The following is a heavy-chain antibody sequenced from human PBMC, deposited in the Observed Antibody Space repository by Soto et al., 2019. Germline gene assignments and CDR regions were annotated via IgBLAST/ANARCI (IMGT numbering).Heavy chain of an antibody. CDR2: ISGGGSST. Sequence: GGSLRLSCAASVFTFSSYAMSWVRQAPGKGLEWVSDISGGGSSTYYADSVKGRFTISRDDAKNSLYLQMNSLRAEDTAMYYCATYSTFSYYYYYMDVWGKGTTVTVSS. V-gene: IGHV3-23*01. J-gene: IGHJ6*03. CDR1: VFTFSSYA. D-gene: IGHD3-3*02. CDR3: ATYSTFSYYYYYMDV.